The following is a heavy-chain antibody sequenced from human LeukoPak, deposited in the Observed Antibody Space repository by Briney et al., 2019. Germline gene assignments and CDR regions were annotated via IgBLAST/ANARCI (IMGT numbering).Heavy chain of an antibody. CDR3: ARDSPYCSSTSCYPAFDI. V-gene: IGHV3-7*01. CDR2: IKQDGSEK. J-gene: IGHJ3*02. Sequence: GGSLRLSCAASGFTFSSYWMSWVRQAPGKGLEWVANIKQDGSEKYYVDSVKGRFTVSRDNAKNSLYLQMNSLRAEDTAVYYCARDSPYCSSTSCYPAFDIWGQGTMVTVSS. CDR1: GFTFSSYW. D-gene: IGHD2-2*01.